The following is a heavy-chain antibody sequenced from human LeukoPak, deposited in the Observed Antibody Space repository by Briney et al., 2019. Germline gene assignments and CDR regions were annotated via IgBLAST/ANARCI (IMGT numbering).Heavy chain of an antibody. Sequence: GGSLRLSCAASGFTFDDYAMHWVRQAPGKGLEWVSLISWDGGGTYYTDTVKGRFTISRDNSKNSLYLQMNSLRAEDTALYYCAKDMAAYYYASGNIDYWGQGTLVTVSS. CDR2: ISWDGGGT. V-gene: IGHV3-43D*03. J-gene: IGHJ4*02. CDR3: AKDMAAYYYASGNIDY. CDR1: GFTFDDYA. D-gene: IGHD3-10*01.